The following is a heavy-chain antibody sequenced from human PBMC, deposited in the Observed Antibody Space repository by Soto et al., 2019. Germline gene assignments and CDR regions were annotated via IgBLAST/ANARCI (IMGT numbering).Heavy chain of an antibody. Sequence: ASVKVSCKASGYTFTGYYMHWVRQAPGQGLEWMGWISAYSGDTNYAQKFQGSVTMTTDTSTSTAYMELRRLRSDDTAVYYCARCTYYDFWSGLDYWGQGTLVTVSS. CDR1: GYTFTGYY. V-gene: IGHV1-2*02. CDR3: ARCTYYDFWSGLDY. D-gene: IGHD3-3*01. J-gene: IGHJ4*02. CDR2: ISAYSGDT.